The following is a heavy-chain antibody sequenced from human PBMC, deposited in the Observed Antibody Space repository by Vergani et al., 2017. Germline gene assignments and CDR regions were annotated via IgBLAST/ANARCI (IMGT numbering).Heavy chain of an antibody. V-gene: IGHV4-59*01. D-gene: IGHD6-13*01. Sequence: QVQLQESGPGLVRPSETLSLTCIVSGGSISSYYWSWIRQPPGKGLEWIGYIYYSGSTNYNPSLKSRVTISVDTSKNQFSLKLSSVTAADTAVYYCARGIAGLGYWGQGTLVTVSS. CDR2: IYYSGST. J-gene: IGHJ4*02. CDR1: GGSISSYY. CDR3: ARGIAGLGY.